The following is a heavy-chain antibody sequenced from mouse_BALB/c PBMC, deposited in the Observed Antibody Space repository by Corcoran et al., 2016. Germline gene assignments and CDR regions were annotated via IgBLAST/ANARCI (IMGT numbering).Heavy chain of an antibody. CDR2: IYWDDDK. J-gene: IGHJ2*01. CDR1: GFSLSTSGMG. V-gene: IGHV8-12*01. Sequence: QVTLKESGPGILQPSQTLSLTCSFSGFSLSTSGMGVSWIRQPSGKGLEWLAHIYWDDDKRYNPSLKSRLTISKDTSRNQVFLKITSVDTADTATYYCVRGAARALDYWGQGTTLTVSS. CDR3: VRGAARALDY. D-gene: IGHD3-1*01.